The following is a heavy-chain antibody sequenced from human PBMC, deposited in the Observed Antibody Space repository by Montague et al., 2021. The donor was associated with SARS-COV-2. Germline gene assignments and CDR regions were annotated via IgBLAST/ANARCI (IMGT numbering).Heavy chain of an antibody. V-gene: IGHV3-21*01. CDR1: GFTFSKYS. CDR2: ISTSSLYI. J-gene: IGHJ3*02. Sequence: SQRLSCAASGFTFSKYSMNWVRQAPGKGLEWVSSISTSSLYIYYAASVKGRFTISRANAKNSLFLQMDSLRAEDTAVYYCARALSASYSVGGDSFDIWGQGTMVTVSS. D-gene: IGHD5/OR15-5a*01. CDR3: ARALSASYSVGGDSFDI.